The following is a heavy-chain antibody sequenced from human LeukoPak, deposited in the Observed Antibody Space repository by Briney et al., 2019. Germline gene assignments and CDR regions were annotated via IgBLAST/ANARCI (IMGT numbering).Heavy chain of an antibody. J-gene: IGHJ4*02. CDR1: GFTVSSNY. D-gene: IGHD5-18*01. CDR2: IYTGGST. Sequence: GGSLRLSCAASGFTVSSNYMSWVRQAPGKGLEWVSVIYTGGSTYYADSVKGRFTISRDNSKNTLYLQMNSLRAEDTAIYYCARALQLWSPFDYWGQGTLVTVSS. V-gene: IGHV3-66*01. CDR3: ARALQLWSPFDY.